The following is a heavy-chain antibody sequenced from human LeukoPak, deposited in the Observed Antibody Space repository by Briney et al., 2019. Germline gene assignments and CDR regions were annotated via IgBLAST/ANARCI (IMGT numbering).Heavy chain of an antibody. CDR2: INHSGST. CDR3: ARVFYRRYGQRGRGDFDY. CDR1: GGSFSGYY. J-gene: IGHJ4*02. Sequence: SETLSLTCAVYGGSFSGYYWSWIRQPPGKGLEWIGEINHSGSTNYNPSLKSRVTMSVDTSKNQFSLNLSSVTAADTAVYYCARVFYRRYGQRGRGDFDYWGQGTLVTVSS. V-gene: IGHV4-34*01. D-gene: IGHD3-10*01.